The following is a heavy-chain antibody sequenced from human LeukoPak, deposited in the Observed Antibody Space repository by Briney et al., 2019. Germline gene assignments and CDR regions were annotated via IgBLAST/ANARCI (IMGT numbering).Heavy chain of an antibody. Sequence: SETLSLTCTVSGGSISSYYWSWIRQPPGKGLEWIGYIYYSGSTNYNPSLKSRVTISVDTSKNQFSLKLSSVTAADTAVYYCAREAVAGRWLVVWGKGTTVTISS. J-gene: IGHJ6*04. CDR3: AREAVAGRWLVV. CDR2: IYYSGST. V-gene: IGHV4-59*12. CDR1: GGSISSYY. D-gene: IGHD6-19*01.